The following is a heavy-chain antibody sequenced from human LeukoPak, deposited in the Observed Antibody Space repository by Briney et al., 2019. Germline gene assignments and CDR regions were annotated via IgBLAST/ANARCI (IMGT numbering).Heavy chain of an antibody. J-gene: IGHJ3*02. CDR1: GFTFSSYS. Sequence: PGGSLRLSCAASGFTFSSYSMNWVRQAPGKGLEWASSISSSSSYIYYADSVKGRITISRDNAKNSLYLQMNSLRDEDTAVYYCARDRRYCSTTSCYPNAFDIWGQGTMVTVSS. CDR3: ARDRRYCSTTSCYPNAFDI. D-gene: IGHD2-2*01. V-gene: IGHV3-21*01. CDR2: ISSSSSYI.